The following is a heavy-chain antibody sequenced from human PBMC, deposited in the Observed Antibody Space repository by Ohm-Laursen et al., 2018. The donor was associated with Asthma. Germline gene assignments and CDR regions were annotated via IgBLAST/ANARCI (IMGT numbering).Heavy chain of an antibody. J-gene: IGHJ4*02. D-gene: IGHD3-9*01. Sequence: SDTLSLTWAVSGGSVSGYDWSWVRQAPGRELEWIAYIQSGGGANYNPSLQSRVTLSLDTSKNQVSLRQSSVTAADTALYFCARLDWVRSMFDSWGPGIQVLVSS. CDR2: IQSGGGA. V-gene: IGHV4-59*02. CDR1: GGSVSGYD. CDR3: ARLDWVRSMFDS.